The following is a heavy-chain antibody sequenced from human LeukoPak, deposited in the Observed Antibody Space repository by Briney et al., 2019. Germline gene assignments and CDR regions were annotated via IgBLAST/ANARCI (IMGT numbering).Heavy chain of an antibody. CDR1: GDSVSSNSAA. CDR2: TYYRSKWYN. D-gene: IGHD6-19*01. V-gene: IGHV6-1*01. CDR3: ARGDIAVAGTSYYYYYGMDV. Sequence: SQTLSLTCAISGDSVSSNSAAWNWIRQSPSRGLEWLGRTYYRSKWYNDYAVPVKSRITINPDTSKNQFSLQLNSVTPEDTAVYYCARGDIAVAGTSYYYYYGMDVWGQGTTVTVSS. J-gene: IGHJ6*02.